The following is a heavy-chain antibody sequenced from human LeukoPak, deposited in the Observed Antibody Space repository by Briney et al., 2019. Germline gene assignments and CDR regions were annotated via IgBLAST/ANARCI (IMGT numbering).Heavy chain of an antibody. CDR2: ISDDSSFT. Sequence: GGSLRLSCVASGLRFRSYAMNWVRQAPGKGLECISTISDDSSFTYYADSVKGRFTISRDNSKNTLYLEMSSLRVEDTAIYYCAKWPEGAMDYFDYWGQGTLVTVSS. CDR3: AKWPEGAMDYFDY. J-gene: IGHJ4*02. CDR1: GLRFRSYA. V-gene: IGHV3-23*01. D-gene: IGHD3-16*01.